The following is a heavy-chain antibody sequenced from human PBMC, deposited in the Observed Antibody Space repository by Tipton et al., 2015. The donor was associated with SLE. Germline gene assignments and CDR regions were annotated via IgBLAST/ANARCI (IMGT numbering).Heavy chain of an antibody. V-gene: IGHV4-34*01. D-gene: IGHD2-2*01. CDR3: ARGRSTSLPMDV. J-gene: IGHJ6*03. CDR1: GGSFSGYY. Sequence: TLSLTCAVYGGSFSGYYWSWIRQPPGKGLEWIGEINHSGSTNYNPSLKSRVTISVDTTKNQFSLKLSSGTAADTAVYYCARGRSTSLPMDVWGKGTSVTV. CDR2: INHSGST.